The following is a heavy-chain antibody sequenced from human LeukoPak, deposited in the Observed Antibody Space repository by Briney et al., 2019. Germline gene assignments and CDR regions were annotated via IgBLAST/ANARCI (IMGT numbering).Heavy chain of an antibody. CDR1: GLTFSSYA. CDR2: ISGSGGST. D-gene: IGHD6-19*01. V-gene: IGHV3-23*01. Sequence: PGGSLRLSCAASGLTFSSYAMSWVRQAPGKGLEWVSAISGSGGSTYYADSVKGRFTISRDNSKNTLYLQMNSLRAEDTAVYYCAKNSSGRGIFDYWGQGTLVTVSS. CDR3: AKNSSGRGIFDY. J-gene: IGHJ4*02.